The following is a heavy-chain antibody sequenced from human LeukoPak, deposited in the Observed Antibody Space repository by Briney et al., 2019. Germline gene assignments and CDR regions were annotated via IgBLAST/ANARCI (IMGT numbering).Heavy chain of an antibody. Sequence: PGGSLRLSWAASGXTFSTYWVHWVRQAPGKGLVWVARINGDGSSTRYADSVKGRFTISRDNAKNTLYLQMNSLRAEDTAVYSCARELVVRAGDYFDNWGQGTLVTVSS. CDR2: INGDGSST. CDR1: GXTFSTYW. CDR3: ARELVVRAGDYFDN. V-gene: IGHV3-74*01. J-gene: IGHJ4*02. D-gene: IGHD2-2*01.